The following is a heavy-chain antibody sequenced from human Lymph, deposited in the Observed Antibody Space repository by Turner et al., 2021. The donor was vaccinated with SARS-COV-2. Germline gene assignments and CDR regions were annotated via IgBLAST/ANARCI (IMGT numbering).Heavy chain of an antibody. V-gene: IGHV3-9*01. J-gene: IGHJ4*02. Sequence: EVQQVESGGGLVQPGRSLRLPCAPSGFTFDDYAMHWVRQAPGKGLEWVSGINWSGGSIAYADSVKGRFTISRDNPKNSLYLQMNSLRAEDTAFYYCAKDLAGTYYSSFDYWGQGTLVTVSS. CDR1: GFTFDDYA. CDR2: INWSGGSI. CDR3: AKDLAGTYYSSFDY. D-gene: IGHD1-26*01.